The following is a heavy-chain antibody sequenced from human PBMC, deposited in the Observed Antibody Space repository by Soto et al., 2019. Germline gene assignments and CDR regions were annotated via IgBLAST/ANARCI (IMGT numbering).Heavy chain of an antibody. CDR3: GRGGGRSGSRDV. V-gene: IGHV4-34*01. CDR2: INESGRT. Sequence: QVQLQEWGAGLVKPSETLSLTCAVYGGSFSGHFWNWIRQPPGKGLEWIGEINESGRTNYNPSLKSRVAISVDTSKNQFSLKLASVTAADTGIYYCGRGGGRSGSRDVWGLGTTVTVS. CDR1: GGSFSGHF. D-gene: IGHD5-12*01. J-gene: IGHJ6*02.